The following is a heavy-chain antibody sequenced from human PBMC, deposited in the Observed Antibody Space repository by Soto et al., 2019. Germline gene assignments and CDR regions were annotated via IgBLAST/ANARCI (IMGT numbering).Heavy chain of an antibody. D-gene: IGHD2-21*02. J-gene: IGHJ4*02. CDR3: ARSIVVVTALDY. CDR2: INAGNGNT. V-gene: IGHV1-3*05. CDR1: GYTFTSYA. Sequence: QVQLVQSGAAEKKPGASVKVSCKASGYTFTSYAMHWVRQAPGQRLEWMGWINAGNGNTKYLQKFQGRVTITRDTSASTAYMELISLRSEDTAVYYCARSIVVVTALDYWCQGSLVTVSS.